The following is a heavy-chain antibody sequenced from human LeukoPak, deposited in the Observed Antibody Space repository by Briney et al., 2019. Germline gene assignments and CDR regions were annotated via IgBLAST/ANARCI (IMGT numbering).Heavy chain of an antibody. CDR1: GGSFSGYY. CDR2: VYYSGRT. V-gene: IGHV4-39*01. CDR3: ARQGSSGWSHFDH. J-gene: IGHJ4*02. D-gene: IGHD6-19*01. Sequence: SETLSLTCAVYGGSFSGYYWGRIRQPPGKGLEWIASVYYSGRTYTNPSLKSRVTISVDTSKNHFSLKLDSVTAADTAVYYCARQGSSGWSHFDHWGQGTLVTVSS.